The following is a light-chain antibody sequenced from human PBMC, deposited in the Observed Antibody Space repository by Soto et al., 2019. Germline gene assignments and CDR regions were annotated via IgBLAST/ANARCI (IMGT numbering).Light chain of an antibody. CDR3: LSFDSSLSVV. Sequence: QSALTQPPSVSGAPGQRVTISCTGSSSNIGAGYDVHWYQQLPGRAPKLLIYGNTNRPSGVPDRFSGSKSGTSASLAITGLQAEDEADYYCLSFDSSLSVVFGGGTKVTDL. V-gene: IGLV1-40*01. J-gene: IGLJ2*01. CDR1: SSNIGAGYD. CDR2: GNT.